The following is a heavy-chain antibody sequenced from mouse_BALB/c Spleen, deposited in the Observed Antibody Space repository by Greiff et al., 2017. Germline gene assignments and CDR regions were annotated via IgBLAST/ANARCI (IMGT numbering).Heavy chain of an antibody. D-gene: IGHD1-2*01. V-gene: IGHV1-84*02. CDR1: GYTFTDYY. CDR2: IYPGSGNT. J-gene: IGHJ4*01. Sequence: VQLQQSGPELVKPGASVKISCKASGYTFTDYYINWVKQKPGQGLEWIGWIYPGSGNTKYNEKFKGKATLTVDTATSTAYMQLSSLTSEDTAVYFCARSATTATGAMDDWGQGTSVTVSS. CDR3: ARSATTATGAMDD.